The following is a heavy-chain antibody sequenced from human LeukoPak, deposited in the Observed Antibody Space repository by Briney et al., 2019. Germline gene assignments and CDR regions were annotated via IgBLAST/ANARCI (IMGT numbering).Heavy chain of an antibody. CDR2: IYYSGST. CDR1: GGSISSYY. J-gene: IGHJ4*02. V-gene: IGHV4-59*01. Sequence: KPSETLSLTCTVSGGSISSYYWSRIRQPPGKGLEWIGYIYYSGSTNYNPSLKSRVTISVDTSKNQFSLKLSSVTAADTAVYYCARDLGPGGYSGYDPYYFDYWGQGTLVTVSS. D-gene: IGHD5-12*01. CDR3: ARDLGPGGYSGYDPYYFDY.